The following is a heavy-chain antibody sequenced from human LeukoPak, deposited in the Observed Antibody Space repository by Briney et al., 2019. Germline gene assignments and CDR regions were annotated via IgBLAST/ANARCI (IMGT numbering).Heavy chain of an antibody. V-gene: IGHV3-53*01. J-gene: IGHJ4*02. D-gene: IGHD3-22*01. Sequence: TGGSLRLSCAASGFTVSSNYMNWVRQAPGKGLEWVSVIYGGGNIYYADSVKGRFTISRDNAKNSLYLQMNSLRAEDTAVCYCARDAEYYYDSSGYYYDVFVWGQGTLVTVSS. CDR1: GFTVSSNY. CDR2: IYGGGNI. CDR3: ARDAEYYYDSSGYYYDVFV.